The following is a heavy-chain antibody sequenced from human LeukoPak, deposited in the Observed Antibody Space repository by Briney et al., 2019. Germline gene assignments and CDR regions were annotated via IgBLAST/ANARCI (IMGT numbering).Heavy chain of an antibody. CDR3: ARGITMTRQSRNSRGPLDY. D-gene: IGHD3-22*01. CDR1: GGSISSYY. J-gene: IGHJ4*02. Sequence: PSETLSLTCTVSGGSISSYYWSWIRQPPGKGLEWIGYIYYSGSTNYNPSLKSRVTISVDKSKNQFSLKLSSVTAADTAVYYCARGITMTRQSRNSRGPLDYWGQGTLVTVSS. V-gene: IGHV4-59*12. CDR2: IYYSGST.